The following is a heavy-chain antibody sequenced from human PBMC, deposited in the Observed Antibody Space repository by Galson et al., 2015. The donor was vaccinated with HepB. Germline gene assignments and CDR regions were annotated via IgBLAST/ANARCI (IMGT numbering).Heavy chain of an antibody. Sequence: SLRLSCAASGFTFRSFTISWVRQAPGKGLEWVSGISGVGYTTYYADSVKGRFTISRDNSKNTLYLQMNSLRVEDTAIYFCARANMDGYNHFDVWGQGTLVTVSS. CDR1: GFTFRSFT. CDR3: ARANMDGYNHFDV. CDR2: ISGVGYTT. J-gene: IGHJ4*02. D-gene: IGHD5-24*01. V-gene: IGHV3-23*01.